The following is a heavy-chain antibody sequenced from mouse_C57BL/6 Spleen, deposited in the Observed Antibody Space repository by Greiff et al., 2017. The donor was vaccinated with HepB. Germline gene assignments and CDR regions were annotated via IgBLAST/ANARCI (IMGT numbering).Heavy chain of an antibody. Sequence: VQLQQPGAELVKPGASVKLSCKASGYTFTSYWMNWVKQRPGQGLEWIGMIHPNSGSTNYNEKFKSKATLTVDKSSSTAYMQISSLTSDDSSVYYCARMDNYGYFDVWGTGTTVTVSS. CDR3: ARMDNYGYFDV. CDR1: GYTFTSYW. CDR2: IHPNSGST. J-gene: IGHJ1*03. V-gene: IGHV1-64*01.